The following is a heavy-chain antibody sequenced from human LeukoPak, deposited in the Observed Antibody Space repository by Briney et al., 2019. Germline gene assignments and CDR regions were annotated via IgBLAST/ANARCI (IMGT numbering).Heavy chain of an antibody. Sequence: ASVKVYCKASGYTFTSYDINWVRQATGQGLEWMGWMNPNSGNTGYAQKFQGRVTITRNTSISTAYMELSSLRSEDTAVYYCARALPHRRLMDTTMEQHWFDPWGQGTLVTVSS. CDR2: MNPNSGNT. D-gene: IGHD5-18*01. V-gene: IGHV1-8*03. CDR1: GYTFTSYD. J-gene: IGHJ5*02. CDR3: ARALPHRRLMDTTMEQHWFDP.